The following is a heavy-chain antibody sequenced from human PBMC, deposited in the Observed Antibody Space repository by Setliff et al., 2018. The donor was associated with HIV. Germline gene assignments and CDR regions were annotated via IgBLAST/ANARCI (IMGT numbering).Heavy chain of an antibody. CDR1: GYTFTGYY. CDR3: ASAGAWQRNALDI. V-gene: IGHV1-2*02. CDR2: INPNSGGT. Sequence: ASVKVSCKAPGYTFTGYYMHWVRQAPGQGLEWMGWINPNSGGTTYAQKFQGRVAMTRDTSTSTVYMELSSLRSEDTAVYYCASAGAWQRNALDIWGQGTMVTVSS. J-gene: IGHJ3*02. D-gene: IGHD5-12*01.